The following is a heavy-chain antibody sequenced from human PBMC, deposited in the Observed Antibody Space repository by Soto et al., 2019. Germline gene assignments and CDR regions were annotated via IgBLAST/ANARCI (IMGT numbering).Heavy chain of an antibody. CDR3: ARGSSGYISSWYYFDY. Sequence: EVQLLESGGGLVQPGGSLRLSCAASGFTFTDYALSWVRQAPGKGLEWVATIIGIGGSTYLADSVKGRLSISRDNAKNRVCLLMNSLRAEDTAVYFCARGSSGYISSWYYFDYWGRGTLVTVSS. CDR2: IIGIGGST. D-gene: IGHD6-13*01. V-gene: IGHV3-23*01. J-gene: IGHJ4*02. CDR1: GFTFTDYA.